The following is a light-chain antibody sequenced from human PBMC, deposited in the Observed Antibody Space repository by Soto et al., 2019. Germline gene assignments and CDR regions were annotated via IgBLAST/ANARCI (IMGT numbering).Light chain of an antibody. CDR3: QQTYNNPLT. V-gene: IGKV1-39*01. Sequence: DILLTQSPSSLSASVGDRVTITCRASQTITNYLHWYQQRSGKAPKLLISTASSLQSEVPSRFSGGGSATDFTLTISSLQPEDFATYYCQQTYNNPLTFGGGTRV. CDR1: QTITNY. J-gene: IGKJ4*01. CDR2: TAS.